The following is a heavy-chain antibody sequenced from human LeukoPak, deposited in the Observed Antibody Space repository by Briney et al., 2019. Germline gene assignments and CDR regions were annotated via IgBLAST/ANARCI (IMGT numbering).Heavy chain of an antibody. CDR3: ARGRLQDYYNSSGYHYYYYYYYMDV. CDR2: MNPNSGNT. CDR1: GYTFTSYD. D-gene: IGHD3-22*01. Sequence: ASAKVSCKASGYTFTSYDINWVRQATGQGLEWMGWMNPNSGNTGYAQKFQGRVTITRNTSISTAYMELSSLRSEDTAVYYCARGRLQDYYNSSGYHYYYYYYYMDVWGKGTTVTVSS. J-gene: IGHJ6*03. V-gene: IGHV1-8*03.